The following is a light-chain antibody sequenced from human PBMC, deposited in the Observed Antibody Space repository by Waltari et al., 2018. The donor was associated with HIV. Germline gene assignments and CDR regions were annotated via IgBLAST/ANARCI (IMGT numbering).Light chain of an antibody. Sequence: EIVLTQSPGTLSLSPGERATLSCRASQSVRSNDLGWYQQIPGQTPRLLIYGASSRATGIPDRFSGSGSGTDFTLTISRLEPEDFAVYFCQQYGDSPLTFGGGTKVEIK. CDR2: GAS. J-gene: IGKJ4*01. CDR3: QQYGDSPLT. CDR1: QSVRSND. V-gene: IGKV3-20*01.